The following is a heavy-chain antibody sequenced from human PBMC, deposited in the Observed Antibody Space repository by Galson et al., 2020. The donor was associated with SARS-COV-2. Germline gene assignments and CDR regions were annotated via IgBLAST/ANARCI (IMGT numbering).Heavy chain of an antibody. CDR3: ARDAY. CDR1: GFTVSSYW. V-gene: IGHV3-7*01. J-gene: IGHJ4*02. Sequence: QLGESLKISCAASGFTVSSYWMSWVRHTPGKGLAWVASINQDGNEIYYADSVKGRFTISRDSAKNSLYLHMNSLRAEDTAVYFCARDAYWGQGNLVTVSS. CDR2: INQDGNEI.